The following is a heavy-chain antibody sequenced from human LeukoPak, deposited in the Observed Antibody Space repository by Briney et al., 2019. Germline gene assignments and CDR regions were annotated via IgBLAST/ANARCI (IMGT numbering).Heavy chain of an antibody. V-gene: IGHV3-7*01. Sequence: GRSLRLSCAASGFTFSSYWMSWVRQAPGKGLEWVANIKQDGSETYYVDSVKGRFTISRDNAKSSLYLQMNSLRAEDTAVYYCARYCSATTCLRYWGQGTLVTASS. D-gene: IGHD2-2*01. J-gene: IGHJ4*02. CDR2: IKQDGSET. CDR3: ARYCSATTCLRY. CDR1: GFTFSSYW.